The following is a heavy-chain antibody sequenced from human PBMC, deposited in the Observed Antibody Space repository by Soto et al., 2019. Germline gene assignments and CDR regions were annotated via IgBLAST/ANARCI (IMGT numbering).Heavy chain of an antibody. Sequence: QVQLLQSEAESKKPGASVKVSCKASADTFANYGISWVRQAPGQGPEWMGWITPSNGDTNYAQKFQGRVIMTTDTSTSTAYMEVRSLRSDDTAVYYCARLAPCSGGNCYSRPLDSWGQGTLVTVSS. CDR3: ARLAPCSGGNCYSRPLDS. V-gene: IGHV1-18*01. CDR2: ITPSNGDT. J-gene: IGHJ4*02. CDR1: ADTFANYG. D-gene: IGHD2-15*01.